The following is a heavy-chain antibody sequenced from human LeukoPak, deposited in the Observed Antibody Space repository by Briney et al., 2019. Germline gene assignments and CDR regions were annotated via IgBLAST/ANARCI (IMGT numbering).Heavy chain of an antibody. V-gene: IGHV3-7*03. J-gene: IGHJ1*01. D-gene: IGHD3-16*01. CDR2: MKEDGSDE. Sequence: GGSLRLSCVASGFSFSDSTMSWVRQAAGKGLKWVAKMKEDGSDENYVDSVKGRFTISRDNARNSVHLQMKSLRAEDTAVYFCAKGGAGGGYFPTWGPGMLVIVSS. CDR1: GFSFSDST. CDR3: AKGGAGGGYFPT.